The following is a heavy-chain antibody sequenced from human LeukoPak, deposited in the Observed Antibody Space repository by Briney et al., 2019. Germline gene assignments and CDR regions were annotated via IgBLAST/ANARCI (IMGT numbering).Heavy chain of an antibody. D-gene: IGHD5-24*01. CDR3: ARDNSVRDEAWWFYP. CDR2: ISPTGGST. V-gene: IGHV1-46*01. CDR1: GYTFTNNW. J-gene: IGHJ5*02. Sequence: GASVKVSCKASGYTFTNNWMHWVRQAPGQGPEWMGLISPTGGSTAYAQKFQGRVTLTRDMSTSTDYLELSSLRSEDTAVYYCARDNSVRDEAWWFYPWGQGTLVTVSS.